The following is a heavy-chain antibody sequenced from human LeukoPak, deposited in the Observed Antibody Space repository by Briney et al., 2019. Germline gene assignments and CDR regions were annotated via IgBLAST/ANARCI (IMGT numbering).Heavy chain of an antibody. Sequence: GGSLRLSCAASGFTFSSYTMNWLRQAPGKGLECVSYINSRGSTISYADSVKGRFTISRDNAKNSLYLQMNSLRAEDTAVYYCAKERSSWAFDIWGQGTMVTISS. CDR3: AKERSSWAFDI. CDR2: INSRGSTI. J-gene: IGHJ3*02. V-gene: IGHV3-48*01. D-gene: IGHD6-6*01. CDR1: GFTFSSYT.